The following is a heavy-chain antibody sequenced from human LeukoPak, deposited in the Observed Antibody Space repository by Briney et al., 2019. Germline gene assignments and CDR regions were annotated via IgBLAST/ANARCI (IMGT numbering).Heavy chain of an antibody. J-gene: IGHJ4*02. CDR1: GFPFSSYW. CDR2: IKQDGSKK. V-gene: IGHV3-7*04. CDR3: TRVGYIDEGIDY. D-gene: IGHD5-24*01. Sequence: GGSLRLSCVASGFPFSSYWMTWVRQAPGKGLEWVANIKQDGSKKSYVDSVKGRFTISRDNAKNSLYMQMNSLRAEDTAIYYCTRVGYIDEGIDYWGQGTLVTVSS.